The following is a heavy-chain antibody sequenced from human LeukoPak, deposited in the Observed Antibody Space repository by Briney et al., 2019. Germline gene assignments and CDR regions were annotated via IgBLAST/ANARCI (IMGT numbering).Heavy chain of an antibody. CDR1: GGSISSSSYY. Sequence: SETLSLTCTVSGGSISSSSYYWGWIRQPPGKGLEWIGSIYYSGSTYYNPSLKSRVTISVDTSKNQFSLKLSSVTAADTAVYYCVRGQSSSSGSLDYWGQGTLVTVSS. CDR3: VRGQSSSSGSLDY. D-gene: IGHD6-6*01. V-gene: IGHV4-39*07. CDR2: IYYSGST. J-gene: IGHJ4*02.